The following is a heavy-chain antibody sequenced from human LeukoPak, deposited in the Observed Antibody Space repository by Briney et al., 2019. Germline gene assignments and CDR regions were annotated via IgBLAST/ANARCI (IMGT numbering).Heavy chain of an antibody. D-gene: IGHD3-22*01. CDR3: ARGGQYVLHYDSSGYPPRGH. V-gene: IGHV1-2*02. Sequence: ASVKVSCKASGYTFTGYYMHWVRQAPGQGLEWMGWINPNSGGTNYAQKFQGRVTMPRDTSISTAYMELSRLRSDDTAVYYCARGGQYVLHYDSSGYPPRGHWGQGTLVTVSS. CDR2: INPNSGGT. CDR1: GYTFTGYY. J-gene: IGHJ4*02.